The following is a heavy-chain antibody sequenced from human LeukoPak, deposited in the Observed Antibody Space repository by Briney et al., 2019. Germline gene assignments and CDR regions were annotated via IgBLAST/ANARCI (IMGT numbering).Heavy chain of an antibody. CDR1: GFTFSRHW. J-gene: IGHJ4*02. CDR3: ARPDGYSSGPIDY. Sequence: PGGSLRLSCAASGFTFSRHWMHWVRQAPGKGLEWIGEINHSGSTNYNPSLKSRVTISVDTSKNQFSLKLSSVTAADTAVYYCARPDGYSSGPIDYWGQGTLVTVSS. CDR2: INHSGST. V-gene: IGHV4-34*01. D-gene: IGHD6-19*01.